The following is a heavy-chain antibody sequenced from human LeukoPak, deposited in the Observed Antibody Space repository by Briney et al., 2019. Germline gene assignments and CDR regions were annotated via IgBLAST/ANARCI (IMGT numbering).Heavy chain of an antibody. CDR2: IYPGDSDT. D-gene: IGHD3-22*01. Sequence: GESLQISCQGSGYSFTSYWIGWVRQMPGKGLEWMGIIYPGDSDTRYSPSFQGQVTISADKSISTAYLQWSSLKASDTAMYYCARATYYYDSSGYYFDAFDIWGQGTMVTVSS. V-gene: IGHV5-51*01. CDR1: GYSFTSYW. J-gene: IGHJ3*02. CDR3: ARATYYYDSSGYYFDAFDI.